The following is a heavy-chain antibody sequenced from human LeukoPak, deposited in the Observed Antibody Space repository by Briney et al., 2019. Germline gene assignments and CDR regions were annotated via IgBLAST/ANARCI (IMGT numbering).Heavy chain of an antibody. D-gene: IGHD2-21*01. J-gene: IGHJ4*02. CDR2: INLSGTT. V-gene: IGHV4-4*07. CDR3: ARVPSDCSSGTRYSLNYFDY. CDR1: GGSISTYY. Sequence: PSETLSLTCSVSGGSISTYYWTWIRQTAGKGLEWIGRINLSGTTNYNPSLKSRVAMSADTSKSQLSLKLSSVTAADTAVYYCARVPSDCSSGTRYSLNYFDYWGQGTLVTVSS.